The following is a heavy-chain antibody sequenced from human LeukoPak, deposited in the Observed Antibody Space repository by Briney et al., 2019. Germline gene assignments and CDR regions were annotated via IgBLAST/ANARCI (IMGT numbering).Heavy chain of an antibody. J-gene: IGHJ5*02. D-gene: IGHD4-17*01. CDR2: INPSGGST. CDR3: ARDSGGYGDRGWFDP. V-gene: IGHV1-46*01. CDR1: GYTFTSYY. Sequence: ASVKVSCKASGYTFTSYYMHWVRQAPGQGLEWMGIINPSGGSTSYAQKFQGRVTMTRDTSTSTVYMELSSLRSEDTAVYYCARDSGGYGDRGWFDPWGQGTLVTVSS.